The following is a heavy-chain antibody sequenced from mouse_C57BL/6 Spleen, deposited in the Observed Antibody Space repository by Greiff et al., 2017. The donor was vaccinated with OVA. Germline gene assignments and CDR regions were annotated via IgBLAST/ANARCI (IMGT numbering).Heavy chain of an antibody. CDR1: GYTFTSYW. CDR3: ASGGYDHDGGDY. Sequence: QVQLQQPGAELVHPGPSSNLSCKASGYTFTSYWMHWVKQRPGRGLEWIGRIDPNSGGTKYNEKFKSKATLTVDKPSSTAYMQLSSLTSEDSAVYYCASGGYDHDGGDYWGQGTTLTVSS. V-gene: IGHV1-72*01. J-gene: IGHJ2*01. D-gene: IGHD2-4*01. CDR2: IDPNSGGT.